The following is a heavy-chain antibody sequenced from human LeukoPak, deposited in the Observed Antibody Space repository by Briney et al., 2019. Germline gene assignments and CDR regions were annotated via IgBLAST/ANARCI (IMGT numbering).Heavy chain of an antibody. CDR3: ARDLRGYTGYNYYDY. J-gene: IGHJ4*02. D-gene: IGHD5-12*01. V-gene: IGHV3-11*04. CDR2: ISSTGSTI. CDR1: GFTFSDYY. Sequence: PGGSLRLSCAASGFTFSDYYMSWIRQAPGKGLEWVSYISSTGSTIYYADSVKGRFTISRDNAKNSLYLQMNSLRAEDTAVYYCARDLRGYTGYNYYDYWGQGTLVIVSS.